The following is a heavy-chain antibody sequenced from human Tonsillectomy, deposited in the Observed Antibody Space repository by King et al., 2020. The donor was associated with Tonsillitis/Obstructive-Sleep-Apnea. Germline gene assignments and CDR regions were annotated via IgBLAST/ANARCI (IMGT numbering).Heavy chain of an antibody. D-gene: IGHD4-17*01. CDR3: SRVEYGENWFDP. Sequence: VQLVQSGSELKKPGASVKVSCKASGYTFTRYSINWVRQAPGQGLEWMGWIKTNTGNPAYAQGFTGRFFFSLDTSVSTSYLQISSLNAEDTAVYYCSRVEYGENWFDPWGQGTLVTVPS. CDR1: GYTFTRYS. V-gene: IGHV7-4-1*02. J-gene: IGHJ5*02. CDR2: IKTNTGNP.